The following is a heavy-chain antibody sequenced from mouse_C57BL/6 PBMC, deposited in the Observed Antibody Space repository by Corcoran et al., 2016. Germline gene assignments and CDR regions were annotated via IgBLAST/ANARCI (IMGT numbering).Heavy chain of an antibody. Sequence: QVQLQQSGAELARPGASVKLSCKASGYTFTSYGISWVKQRTGQGLEWIGEIYPRSGNTYYNEKFKGKATLTADKSSSTAYMELRSLTSEDSVVYFCARRGSIYYDYRFAYWGQGTLVTVSA. CDR2: IYPRSGNT. V-gene: IGHV1-81*01. CDR1: GYTFTSYG. CDR3: ARRGSIYYDYRFAY. J-gene: IGHJ3*01. D-gene: IGHD2-4*01.